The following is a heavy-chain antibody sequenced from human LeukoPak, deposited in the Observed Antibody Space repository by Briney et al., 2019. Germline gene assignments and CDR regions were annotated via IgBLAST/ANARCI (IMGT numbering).Heavy chain of an antibody. V-gene: IGHV3-66*02. Sequence: RGSLRLSCSASGFTVSSNYMSWVRQAPGKGLEWVSVINSGGSTYYEASVKGRFTISRDNSKNTLYLQMNRLRAEDTAVYYCAGDVHSNYVKYRGYWGQGTLVTASS. CDR3: AGDVHSNYVKYRGY. CDR2: INSGGST. D-gene: IGHD4-11*01. CDR1: GFTVSSNY. J-gene: IGHJ4*02.